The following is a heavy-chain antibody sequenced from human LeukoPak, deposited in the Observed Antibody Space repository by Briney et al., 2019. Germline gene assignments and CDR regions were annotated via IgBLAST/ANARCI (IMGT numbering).Heavy chain of an antibody. CDR2: INHSGSA. CDR3: ARGQGTVTTH. CDR1: GGSFSGYY. J-gene: IGHJ4*02. Sequence: PSETLSLTCAVSGGSFSGYYWTWIRQPPGKGLEWIGEINHSGSANYNPSLKSRVTNSLDTSKNQFSLKLSSVTAADTAVYYCARGQGTVTTHWGQGTLVTVSS. V-gene: IGHV4-34*01. D-gene: IGHD4-17*01.